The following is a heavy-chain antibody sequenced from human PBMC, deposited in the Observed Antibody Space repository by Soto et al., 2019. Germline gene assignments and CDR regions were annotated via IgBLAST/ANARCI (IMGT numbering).Heavy chain of an antibody. Sequence: QVQLQQWGAGLLKPSETLSLTCAVYGGSFSGYYWSWIRQPPGKGLEWIGEINHSGSTNYNPSLKSRVTISVDTSKNQFSLKVSSVTAADTAVYYCARGAPIVVVVAATQRRWFDPWGQGTLVTVSS. V-gene: IGHV4-34*01. D-gene: IGHD2-15*01. CDR1: GGSFSGYY. J-gene: IGHJ5*02. CDR3: ARGAPIVVVVAATQRRWFDP. CDR2: INHSGST.